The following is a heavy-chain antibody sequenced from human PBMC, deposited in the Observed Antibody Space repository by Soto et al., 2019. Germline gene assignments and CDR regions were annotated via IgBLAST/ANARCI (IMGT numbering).Heavy chain of an antibody. CDR3: ARDLTRNYFDTSGYYYFDY. CDR1: GYTFTTYG. CDR2: ISAYNGNT. V-gene: IGHV1-18*04. Sequence: HVQLVQSGAEVKKPGASVKVSCKTSGYTFTTYGISWVRQAPGQGLEWVGWISAYNGNTHYAQRIQGRVTMTTDTSTNTAYMELRSLRSDDTAVYYCARDLTRNYFDTSGYYYFDYWGQGTLVTVSS. D-gene: IGHD3-22*01. J-gene: IGHJ4*02.